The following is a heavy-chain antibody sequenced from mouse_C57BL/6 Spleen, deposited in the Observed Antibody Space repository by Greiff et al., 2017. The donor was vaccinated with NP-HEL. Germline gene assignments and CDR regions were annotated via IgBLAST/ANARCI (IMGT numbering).Heavy chain of an antibody. D-gene: IGHD4-1*01. CDR3: ASRNWDVDFDY. CDR1: GFTFSSYG. CDR2: ISSGGSYT. J-gene: IGHJ2*01. Sequence: EVQGVESGGDLVKPGGSLKLSCAASGFTFSSYGMSWVRQTPDKRLEWVATISSGGSYTYYPDSVKGRFTISRDNAKNTLYLQMSSLKSEDTAMYDGASRNWDVDFDYWGQGTTLTVSS. V-gene: IGHV5-6*01.